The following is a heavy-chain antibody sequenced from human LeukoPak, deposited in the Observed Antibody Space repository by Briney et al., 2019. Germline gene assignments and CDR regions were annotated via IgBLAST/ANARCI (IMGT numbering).Heavy chain of an antibody. V-gene: IGHV3-30*02. D-gene: IGHD2-15*01. CDR1: GFTFSSYG. J-gene: IGHJ6*03. CDR2: VRYDGSNQ. CDR3: AKDLVVPPHYMDV. Sequence: PVGSLRLSCVASGFTFSSYGMHWVRQAPGKGLEWVAFVRYDGSNQYYADSVKGRFTISRDNSKNMVYLQMNSLRAEDTAVYYCAKDLVVPPHYMDVWGKGTTVTISS.